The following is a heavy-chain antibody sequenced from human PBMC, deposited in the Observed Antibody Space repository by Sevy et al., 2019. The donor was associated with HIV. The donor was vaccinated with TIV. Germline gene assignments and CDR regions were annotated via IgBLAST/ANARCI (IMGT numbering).Heavy chain of an antibody. D-gene: IGHD3-10*01. CDR1: GFTFSSYE. J-gene: IGHJ3*02. CDR3: ARGWDYYGSGRPRWAFDI. V-gene: IGHV3-48*03. CDR2: ISSSGSTI. Sequence: GGSLRLSCAASGFTFSSYEMNWVRQAPGKGLEWVSSISSSGSTIYYADSVKGRFTISRDNAKNSLYLQMNSLRAEDTAVYYCARGWDYYGSGRPRWAFDIWGQGTMVTVSS.